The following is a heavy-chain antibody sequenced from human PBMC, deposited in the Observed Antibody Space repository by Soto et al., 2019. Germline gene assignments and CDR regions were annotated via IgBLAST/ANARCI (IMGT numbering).Heavy chain of an antibody. V-gene: IGHV4-4*07. CDR2: MYPSGST. Sequence: PSGTLSLTCTVSGGSISSYYWSWIRQPAGKGLEWIGRMYPSGSTNYNPSLKSRVTMSVDTSKNQFSLKLNSVTAADTAVYYCARDGNNATCYRWFAPWGKGTRVTVP. CDR1: GGSISSYY. CDR3: ARDGNNATCYRWFAP. D-gene: IGHD2-8*01. J-gene: IGHJ5*02.